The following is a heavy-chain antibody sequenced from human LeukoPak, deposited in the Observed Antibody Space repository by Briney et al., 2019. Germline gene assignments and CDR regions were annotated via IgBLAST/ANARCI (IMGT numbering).Heavy chain of an antibody. V-gene: IGHV1-69*05. CDR1: GGTFSSYA. CDR3: ARKYCSGGSCYSGFDY. CDR2: IIPIFGTV. D-gene: IGHD2-15*01. Sequence: SVKVSCKASGGTFSSYAISWVRQAPGQGLEWMGGIIPIFGTVNYAQKFQGRVTITTDESTSTAYMELSSLRSEDTAVYYCARKYCSGGSCYSGFDYWGQGTLVTVSS. J-gene: IGHJ4*02.